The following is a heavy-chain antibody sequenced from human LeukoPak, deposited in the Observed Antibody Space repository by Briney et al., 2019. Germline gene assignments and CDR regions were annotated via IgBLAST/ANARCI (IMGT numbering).Heavy chain of an antibody. Sequence: LSLTCAVSGGSISSGGYSWSWVRQAPGKGLEWVSAISGSGGSTHYADSVKGRFTISRDNSKNTLYLQMNSLRAEDTAVYYCAKGGSSWTSGQTWGGFLGYYFDYWGQGTLVTVSS. CDR3: AKGGSSWTSGQTWGGFLGYYFDY. V-gene: IGHV3-23*01. D-gene: IGHD6-13*01. CDR1: GGSISSGGYS. CDR2: ISGSGGST. J-gene: IGHJ4*02.